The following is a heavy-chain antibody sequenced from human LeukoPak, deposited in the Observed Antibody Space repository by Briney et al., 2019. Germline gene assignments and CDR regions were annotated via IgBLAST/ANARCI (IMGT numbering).Heavy chain of an antibody. V-gene: IGHV1-18*01. D-gene: IGHD6-19*01. CDR1: GYTFTSYG. J-gene: IGHJ4*02. CDR2: ISAFNGNT. CDR3: ATAPSSGWIPRYFDY. Sequence: GASVKVSCKASGYTFTSYGISWVRQAPGQGLEWMGWISAFNGNTNYAQKLQGRVTMTTDTSTSTAYMELRSLRSEDTAVYYCATAPSSGWIPRYFDYWGQGTLVTVSS.